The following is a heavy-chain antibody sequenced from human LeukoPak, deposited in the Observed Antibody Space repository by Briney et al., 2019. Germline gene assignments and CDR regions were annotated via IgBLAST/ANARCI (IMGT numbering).Heavy chain of an antibody. J-gene: IGHJ4*02. D-gene: IGHD2-15*01. V-gene: IGHV3-7*01. CDR3: ARDGGYCSGGSCYWEY. CDR2: IKQDGSEK. Sequence: GGSLRLSCVASEFTFSSYWMSRVRQAPGKGLEWVANIKQDGSEKYYVDSVKGRFTISRDNAKNSLYLQMSSLRAEDTAVYYCARDGGYCSGGSCYWEYWGQGTLVTVSS. CDR1: EFTFSSYW.